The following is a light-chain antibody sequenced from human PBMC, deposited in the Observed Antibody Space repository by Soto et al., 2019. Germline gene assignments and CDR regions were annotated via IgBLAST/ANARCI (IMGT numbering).Light chain of an antibody. CDR2: GNT. CDR3: QSYDDSLSVHYV. CDR1: SSNIGSTYD. V-gene: IGLV1-40*01. Sequence: PPSVSGAPGQRVTISCTGSSSNIGSTYDVQWYQQLPGTAPKLLIHGNTDRPSGVPDRFSGSKSGTSASLAITGLQADDEADYYCQSYDDSLSVHYVFGTGTKVTV. J-gene: IGLJ1*01.